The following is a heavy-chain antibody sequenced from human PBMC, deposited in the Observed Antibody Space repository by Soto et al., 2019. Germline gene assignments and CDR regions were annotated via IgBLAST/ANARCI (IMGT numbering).Heavy chain of an antibody. J-gene: IGHJ4*02. D-gene: IGHD3-22*01. CDR2: ISSSGSTI. CDR3: ARILSPDKLVYYDSSGYHYGLDY. V-gene: IGHV3-48*03. Sequence: PGGSLRLSCAASGFTFSSYEMNWVRQAPGKGLEWVSYISSSGSTIYYADSVKGRFTISRDNAKNSLYLQMNSLRAEDTAVYYCARILSPDKLVYYDSSGYHYGLDYWGQGTLVTGSA. CDR1: GFTFSSYE.